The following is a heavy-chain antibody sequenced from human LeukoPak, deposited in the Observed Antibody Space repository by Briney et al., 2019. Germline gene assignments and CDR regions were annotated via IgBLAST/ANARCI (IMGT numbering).Heavy chain of an antibody. CDR1: GYTLTELS. CDR2: FDPEDGET. J-gene: IGHJ4*02. V-gene: IGHV1-24*01. Sequence: ASVKVPCKVSGYTLTELSMHWVRQAPGKGLEWMGGFDPEDGETIYAQKFQGRVTMTEDTSTDTAYMELSSLRSEDTAVYYCATHPNYDILTGYHYWGQGTLVTVSS. CDR3: ATHPNYDILTGYHY. D-gene: IGHD3-9*01.